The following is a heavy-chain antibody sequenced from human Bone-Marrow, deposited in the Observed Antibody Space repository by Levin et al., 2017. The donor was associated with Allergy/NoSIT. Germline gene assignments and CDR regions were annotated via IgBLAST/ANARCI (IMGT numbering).Heavy chain of an antibody. V-gene: IGHV3-7*01. J-gene: IGHJ4*02. D-gene: IGHD4-17*01. CDR1: GFTFSNYW. CDR3: ARDKYGFVKAIEFYFDY. CDR2: IMQDGGEN. Sequence: GGSLRLSCAASGFTFSNYWMSWVRQAPGKGLEWVANIMQDGGENYNVDSGKGRFTISRDNAKNSLYLQMNSLRAEDTAVYYCARDKYGFVKAIEFYFDYWGQGALVSVSA.